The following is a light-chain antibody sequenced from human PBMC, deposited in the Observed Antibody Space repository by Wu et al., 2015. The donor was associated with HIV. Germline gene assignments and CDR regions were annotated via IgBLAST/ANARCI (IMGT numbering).Light chain of an antibody. V-gene: IGKV3-20*01. CDR1: QSVSSY. Sequence: EIVLTQFPVTLSLSPGERATLSCRASQSVSSYLAWYQQKPGQSPRLLIYGTSSRATGFPDRFSGSGSGTDFTLTISRLEPEDFTVYYCQRYGSSPYTFGQGTKLEIK. J-gene: IGKJ2*01. CDR3: QRYGSSPYT. CDR2: GTS.